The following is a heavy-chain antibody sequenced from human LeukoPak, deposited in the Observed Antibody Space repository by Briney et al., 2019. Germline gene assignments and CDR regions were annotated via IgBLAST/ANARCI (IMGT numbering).Heavy chain of an antibody. CDR2: ISAYNGNT. J-gene: IGHJ3*02. CDR1: GYTFTSYD. V-gene: IGHV1-18*01. CDR3: ARVIAYGDYDGFSAFDI. Sequence: ASVKVSCKASGYTFTSYDISWVRQAPGQGLEWMGWISAYNGNTNYAQKLQGRVTMTTDTSTSTAYMELRSLRSDDTAVYYCARVIAYGDYDGFSAFDIWGQGTMVTVSS. D-gene: IGHD4-17*01.